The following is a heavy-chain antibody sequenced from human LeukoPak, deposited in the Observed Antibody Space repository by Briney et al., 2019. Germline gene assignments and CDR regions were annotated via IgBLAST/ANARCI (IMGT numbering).Heavy chain of an antibody. CDR1: GDSVSSNSAA. CDR3: AREYCSGGSCHNNYFDY. Sequence: SQTLSLTCAISGDSVSSNSAAWNWIRQSPSRGLEWLGRTYYRSKWYNDYAVSAKSRITISPDTSKNQFSLQLNSVTPEDTAVYYCAREYCSGGSCHNNYFDYWGQGTLVTVSS. CDR2: TYYRSKWYN. V-gene: IGHV6-1*01. D-gene: IGHD2-15*01. J-gene: IGHJ4*02.